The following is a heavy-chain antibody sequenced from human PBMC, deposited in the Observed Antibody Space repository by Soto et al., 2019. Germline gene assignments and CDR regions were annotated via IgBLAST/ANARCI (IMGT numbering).Heavy chain of an antibody. CDR3: AREPISYYYDSSGPSRAFDI. CDR2: IIPIFGTA. J-gene: IGHJ3*02. CDR1: GGTFSSYA. Sequence: SVKVSCKASGGTFSSYAISWVRQAPGQGLEWMGGIIPIFGTANYAQKFQGRVTITADESTSTAYMELSSLRSEDTAVYYCAREPISYYYDSSGPSRAFDIWGQGTMVTVSS. D-gene: IGHD3-22*01. V-gene: IGHV1-69*13.